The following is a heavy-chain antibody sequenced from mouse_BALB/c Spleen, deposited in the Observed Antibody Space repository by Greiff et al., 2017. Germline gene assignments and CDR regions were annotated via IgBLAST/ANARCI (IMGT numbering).Heavy chain of an antibody. CDR1: GFSLTSYG. V-gene: IGHV2-5-1*01. J-gene: IGHJ4*01. Sequence: QVHVKQSGPSLVQPSQSLSITCTVSGFSLTSYGVHWVRQSPGKGLEWLGVIWRGGSTDYNAAFMSRLSITKDNSKSQVFFKMNSLQADDTAIYYCAKNGGRPGGPTATYAMDYWGQGTSVTVSS. CDR2: IWRGGST. CDR3: AKNGGRPGGPTATYAMDY. D-gene: IGHD1-2*01.